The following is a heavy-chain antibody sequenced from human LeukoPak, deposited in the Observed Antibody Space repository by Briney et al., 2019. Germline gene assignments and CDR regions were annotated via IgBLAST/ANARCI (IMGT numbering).Heavy chain of an antibody. V-gene: IGHV4-61*02. CDR2: IYTSGST. Sequence: PSETLSLTCTVSGGSINSGSYYWSWIRQPAGKGLEWIGRIYTSGSTDYNPSLKSRVTISLDTTKNQFSLKLTSVTAADTAVYYCASQGGYCNGGSCYSDSWGRGTLVTVSS. D-gene: IGHD2-15*01. CDR3: ASQGGYCNGGSCYSDS. CDR1: GGSINSGSYY. J-gene: IGHJ4*02.